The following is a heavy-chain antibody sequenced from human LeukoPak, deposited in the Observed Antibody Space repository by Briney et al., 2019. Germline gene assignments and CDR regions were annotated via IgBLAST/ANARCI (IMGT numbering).Heavy chain of an antibody. J-gene: IGHJ4*02. CDR3: AKGSGGSGSPRENFDY. CDR1: GFTFDDYA. CDR2: ISWNSGSI. Sequence: GGSLRLSCAASGFTFDDYAMHWVRQAPGKGLEWVSGISWNSGSIGYADSVKGRFTISRDNAKNSLYLQMNSLRAEDMALYYCAKGSGGSGSPRENFDYWGQGTLVTVSS. D-gene: IGHD3-10*01. V-gene: IGHV3-9*03.